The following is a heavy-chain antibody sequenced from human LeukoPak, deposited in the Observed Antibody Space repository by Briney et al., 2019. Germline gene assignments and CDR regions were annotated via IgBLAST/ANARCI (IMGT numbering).Heavy chain of an antibody. D-gene: IGHD6-13*01. V-gene: IGHV1-46*01. CDR2: INPSGGST. CDR1: GYTFTSYH. Sequence: ASVKVSCKASGYTFTSYHMHWVRQAPGQGLEWMGIINPSGGSTSYAQKFQGRVTMTRNTSISTAYMELSSLRSEDTAVYYCARGRGGIADYWGQGTLVTVSS. J-gene: IGHJ4*02. CDR3: ARGRGGIADY.